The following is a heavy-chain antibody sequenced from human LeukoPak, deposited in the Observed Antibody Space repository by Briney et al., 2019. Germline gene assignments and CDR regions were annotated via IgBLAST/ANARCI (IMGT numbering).Heavy chain of an antibody. CDR1: GYTFTSYA. Sequence: ASVKVSCKASGYTFTSYAMNWVRQAPGQGLEWMGWINTNTGNPTYAQGFTGRFVFSLDTSVSTAYLQISSLKAEDTAVYYCARASGAGTYYDILTGHSHDYWGQGTLVTVSS. J-gene: IGHJ4*02. CDR3: ARASGAGTYYDILTGHSHDY. V-gene: IGHV7-4-1*02. CDR2: INTNTGNP. D-gene: IGHD3-9*01.